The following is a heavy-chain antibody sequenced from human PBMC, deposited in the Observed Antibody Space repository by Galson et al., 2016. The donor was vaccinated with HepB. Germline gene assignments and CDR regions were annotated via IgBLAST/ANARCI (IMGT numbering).Heavy chain of an antibody. CDR1: RFTFSRYG. Sequence: SLRLSCAVSRFTFSRYGMYWVRQAPAKGLEWVALISYDGSNKYYADSVKGRFTISRDNSKHTLYLQMNSLRAEDTDVYYCAKEGCYYDSSGCGFDYWGQGTLVAVSS. D-gene: IGHD3-22*01. CDR3: AKEGCYYDSSGCGFDY. CDR2: ISYDGSNK. V-gene: IGHV3-30*18. J-gene: IGHJ4*02.